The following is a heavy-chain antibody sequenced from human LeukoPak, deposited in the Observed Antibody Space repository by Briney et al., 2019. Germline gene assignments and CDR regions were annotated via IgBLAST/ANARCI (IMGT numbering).Heavy chain of an antibody. J-gene: IGHJ4*02. D-gene: IGHD2-2*01. Sequence: PSETLSLTCAVSGGSISTGNWWSWVRQSPDKGLEWIGEIYHSGSSNYNPSLKSRVTMSIDNSKHHFSLSLTSVTAADTAVYYCAGTYCSSTSCPLGLLGWGQGTLVTVSS. V-gene: IGHV4-4*02. CDR3: AGTYCSSTSCPLGLLG. CDR2: IYHSGSS. CDR1: GGSISTGNW.